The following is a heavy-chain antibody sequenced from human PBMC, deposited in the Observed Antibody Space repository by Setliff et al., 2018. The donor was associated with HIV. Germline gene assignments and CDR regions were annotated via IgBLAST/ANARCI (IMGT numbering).Heavy chain of an antibody. D-gene: IGHD3-3*01. CDR3: AKPRRYNTYYFDH. Sequence: GGSLRLSCQASDLAFSSYAMSWVRQAPGKGLEWVSIASPSGGTTYYADSAKGRFTISRDNSKSTLYLQMNSLKTEDTAVYYCAKPRRYNTYYFDHWGQGTLVTVSS. CDR1: DLAFSSYA. V-gene: IGHV3-23*01. CDR2: ASPSGGTT. J-gene: IGHJ4*02.